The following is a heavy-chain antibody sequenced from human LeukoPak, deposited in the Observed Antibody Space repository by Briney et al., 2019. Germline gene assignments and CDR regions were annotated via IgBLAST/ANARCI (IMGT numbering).Heavy chain of an antibody. D-gene: IGHD4-17*01. J-gene: IGHJ4*02. Sequence: PSQTLSLTCTVSGGSISSGSYYWSWIRQPAGKGLEWIGRIYTSGSTNYNPSPKSRVTISVDTSKNQFSLKLSSVTAADTAVYYCASSKYGDPIPFDYWGQGTPVTVSS. V-gene: IGHV4-61*02. CDR1: GGSISSGSYY. CDR3: ASSKYGDPIPFDY. CDR2: IYTSGST.